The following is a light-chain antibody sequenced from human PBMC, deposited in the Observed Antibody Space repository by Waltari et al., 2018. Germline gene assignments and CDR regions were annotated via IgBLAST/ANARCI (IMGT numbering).Light chain of an antibody. J-gene: IGLJ3*02. CDR1: LTDVGVEDY. CDR3: CSYAGAYTFV. V-gene: IGLV2-11*01. Sequence: QSALTQPHSVSASPGQSVTIPCSGSLTDVGVEDYVSWYQQLPGKAPKLILYDVVKRPSGVPSRFSGSKYGTTASLTISGLQTDDEATYYCCSYAGAYTFVFGGGTKLTVL. CDR2: DVV.